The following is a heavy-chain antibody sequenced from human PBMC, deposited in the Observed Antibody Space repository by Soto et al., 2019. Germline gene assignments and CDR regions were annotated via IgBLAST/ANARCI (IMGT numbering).Heavy chain of an antibody. D-gene: IGHD3-3*01. V-gene: IGHV1-46*01. Sequence: RASVKVSCKASGYTFTSYYMHWVRQAPGQGLEWMGIINPSGGSTSYAQKFQGRVTMTRDTSTSTVYMELSSLRSEDTAVYYCARDPNTSFWSGYCLDYWGQGTLVTVSS. CDR2: INPSGGST. CDR3: ARDPNTSFWSGYCLDY. CDR1: GYTFTSYY. J-gene: IGHJ4*02.